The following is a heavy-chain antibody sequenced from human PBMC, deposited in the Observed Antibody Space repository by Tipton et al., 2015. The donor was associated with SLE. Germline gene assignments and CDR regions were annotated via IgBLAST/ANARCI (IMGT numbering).Heavy chain of an antibody. D-gene: IGHD3-3*01. V-gene: IGHV4-59*01. J-gene: IGHJ5*02. CDR3: ARGTPFMEWERNWFDP. Sequence: TLSLTCSVSGGSIRTYYWSWICQTPGKGLEWIGYMYYSGITNYNPSLYSRVSISIDTSRNQSSLKMNSVTAADTAIYYCARGTPFMEWERNWFDPWGQGTTVTVSS. CDR2: MYYSGIT. CDR1: GGSIRTYY.